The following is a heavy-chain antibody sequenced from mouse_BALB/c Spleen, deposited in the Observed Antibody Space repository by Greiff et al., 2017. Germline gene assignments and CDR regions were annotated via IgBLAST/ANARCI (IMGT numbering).Heavy chain of an antibody. CDR2: INPYNDGT. V-gene: IGHV1-14*01. J-gene: IGHJ4*01. D-gene: IGHD1-1*01. CDR1: GYTFTSYV. Sequence: EVQLQQSGPELVKPGASVKMSCKASGYTFTSYVMHWVKQKPGQGLEWIGYINPYNDGTKYNETCKGKATLTSDKSSSTAYMELSSLTSDDSAVYYCARPVVERDYYAMDYWGQGTSVTVSS. CDR3: ARPVVERDYYAMDY.